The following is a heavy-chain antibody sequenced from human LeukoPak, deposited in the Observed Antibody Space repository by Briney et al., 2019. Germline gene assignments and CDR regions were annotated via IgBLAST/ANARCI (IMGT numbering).Heavy chain of an antibody. V-gene: IGHV4-59*01. CDR3: ARMVMLYVERLFAPPPDWYFDL. Sequence: SETLSLTCTVSGGSISSYYWSWIRQPPGKGLEWIGYIYYSGSTNYNPSLKSRVTISVDTSKNQFSLKLSSVTAADTAVYYCARMVMLYVERLFAPPPDWYFDLWGRGTLVTVSS. J-gene: IGHJ2*01. CDR2: IYYSGST. CDR1: GGSISSYY. D-gene: IGHD1-1*01.